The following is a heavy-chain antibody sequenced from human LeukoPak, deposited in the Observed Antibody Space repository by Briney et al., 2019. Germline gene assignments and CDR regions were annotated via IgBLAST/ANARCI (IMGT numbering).Heavy chain of an antibody. CDR2: IRYDGSNK. Sequence: GGSLRLSCAASGFTFSSYGMHWVRQAPGKGLEWVAFIRYDGSNKYYADSVKGRFTISRDNSKNTLYLQMNSLGAEDTAVYYCARDGDYNFWIGNYDYWGQGALVTVSS. V-gene: IGHV3-30*02. J-gene: IGHJ4*02. D-gene: IGHD3-3*01. CDR3: ARDGDYNFWIGNYDY. CDR1: GFTFSSYG.